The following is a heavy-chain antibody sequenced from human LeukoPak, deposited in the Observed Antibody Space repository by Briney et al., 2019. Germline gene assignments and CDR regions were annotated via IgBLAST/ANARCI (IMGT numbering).Heavy chain of an antibody. Sequence: PSETLSLTCAVYGGSFSGYYWSWIRQPPGKGLEWIGEINHSGITNYNPSLKSRVTISVDTSKNQFSLKLSSVTAADTAVYYCAKTGYSSENWFDPWGQGTLVTVSS. CDR2: INHSGIT. D-gene: IGHD6-19*01. V-gene: IGHV4-34*01. CDR3: AKTGYSSENWFDP. J-gene: IGHJ5*02. CDR1: GGSFSGYY.